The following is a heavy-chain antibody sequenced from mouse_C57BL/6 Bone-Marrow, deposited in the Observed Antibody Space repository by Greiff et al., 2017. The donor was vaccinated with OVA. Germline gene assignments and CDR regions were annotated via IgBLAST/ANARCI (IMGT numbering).Heavy chain of an antibody. Sequence: EVKLVESGGDLVKPGGSLKLSCAASGFTFSSYGMSWVRQTPDKRLEWVATISSGGSYTYYPDSVKGRFTISRDNAKNTLYLQMSSLKSEDTAMYYRARHGGVYYYGSSSHYYAMDYWGQGTSVTVSS. V-gene: IGHV5-6*01. CDR3: ARHGGVYYYGSSSHYYAMDY. J-gene: IGHJ4*01. CDR1: GFTFSSYG. D-gene: IGHD1-1*01. CDR2: ISSGGSYT.